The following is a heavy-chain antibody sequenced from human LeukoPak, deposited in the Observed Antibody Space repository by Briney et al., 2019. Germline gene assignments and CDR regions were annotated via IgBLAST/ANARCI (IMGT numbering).Heavy chain of an antibody. CDR2: INPNSGGT. J-gene: IGHJ5*02. D-gene: IGHD3-10*01. CDR1: GYTFTGYY. Sequence: GASVKVSCKASGYTFTGYYMHWVRQAPGQGLEWMGWINPNSGGTNYAQKFQGRVTMTRDTSISTAYMELSRLRSDDTAVYYCARDWYGSGKNPHFDPWGQGTLVTVSS. CDR3: ARDWYGSGKNPHFDP. V-gene: IGHV1-2*02.